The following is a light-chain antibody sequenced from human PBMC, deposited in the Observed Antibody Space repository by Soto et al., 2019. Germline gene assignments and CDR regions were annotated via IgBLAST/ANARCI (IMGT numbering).Light chain of an antibody. Sequence: HSVLTQPASVSGSPGQSITISCTGTSSDVGGYNYVSWYQQHPGKAPKLMIYDVSNRPSGVSNRFSGSKSGNTASLTISGLQAEDEADYYCSPYTSSSTLYVFGTGTKVT. CDR2: DVS. J-gene: IGLJ1*01. CDR1: SSDVGGYNY. CDR3: SPYTSSSTLYV. V-gene: IGLV2-14*01.